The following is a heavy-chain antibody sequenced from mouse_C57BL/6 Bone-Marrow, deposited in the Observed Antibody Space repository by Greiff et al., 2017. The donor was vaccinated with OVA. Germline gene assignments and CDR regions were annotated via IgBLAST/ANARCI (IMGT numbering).Heavy chain of an antibody. J-gene: IGHJ1*03. CDR3: ARRITTVPGGYFDV. D-gene: IGHD1-1*01. Sequence: EVKLQESGGDLVKPGGSLKLSCAASGFTFSSYGMSWVRQTPDKRLEWVATISSGGSYTYYPDSVKGRFTISRDNAKNTLYLQMSSLKSEDTAMYYCARRITTVPGGYFDVWGTGTTVTVSS. V-gene: IGHV5-6*02. CDR2: ISSGGSYT. CDR1: GFTFSSYG.